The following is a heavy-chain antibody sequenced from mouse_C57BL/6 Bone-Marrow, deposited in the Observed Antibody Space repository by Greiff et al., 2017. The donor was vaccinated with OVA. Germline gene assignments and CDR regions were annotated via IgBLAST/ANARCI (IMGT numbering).Heavy chain of an antibody. Sequence: EVNVMESGGGLVQPGGSMKLSCVASGFTFSNYWMNWVRQSPEKGLEWVAQIRLKSDNYATHYAESVKGRFTISRDDSKSSVYLQMNNLRAEDTGIYYCTAGEGDYFDYWGQGTTLTVSS. CDR2: IRLKSDNYAT. J-gene: IGHJ2*01. CDR3: TAGEGDYFDY. CDR1: GFTFSNYW. V-gene: IGHV6-3*01.